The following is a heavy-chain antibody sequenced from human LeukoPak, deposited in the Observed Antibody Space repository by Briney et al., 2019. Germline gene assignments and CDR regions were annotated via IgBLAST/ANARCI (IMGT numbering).Heavy chain of an antibody. CDR2: IGWNSVAR. CDR1: GFTFNDYA. D-gene: IGHD6-13*01. Sequence: GGSLRLSCAASGFTFNDYAMHWVLQAPGKGLEWVPGIGWNSVARGYADSVRGRFTISRDNAKNSLYLQMNSLRPEDTALYYCAKRACKGIGAAGDGYDVWGQGTMVTVSS. J-gene: IGHJ3*01. CDR3: AKRACKGIGAAGDGYDV. V-gene: IGHV3-9*01.